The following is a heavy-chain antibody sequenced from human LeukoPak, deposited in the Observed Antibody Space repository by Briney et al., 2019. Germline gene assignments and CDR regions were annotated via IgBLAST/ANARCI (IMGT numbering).Heavy chain of an antibody. V-gene: IGHV1-46*01. J-gene: IGHJ4*02. CDR1: GYTFTSYY. D-gene: IGHD3-16*02. CDR3: ARGHYVWVSYRYCPDS. Sequence: ASVKVSCKASGYTFTSYYMHWVRQAPGQGLEWMGIINPSGGSTSYAQKFQGRVTMTRDTSTSTVYMELSSLRSEDTAVYYCARGHYVWVSYRYCPDSWGQGTLVTVSS. CDR2: INPSGGST.